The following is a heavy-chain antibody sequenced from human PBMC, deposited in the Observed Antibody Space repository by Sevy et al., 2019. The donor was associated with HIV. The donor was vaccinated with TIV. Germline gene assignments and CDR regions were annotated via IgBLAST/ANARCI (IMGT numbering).Heavy chain of an antibody. J-gene: IGHJ3*02. Sequence: GGSLRLSCAASGFTFSNYIINWVRQAPGKGLEWVSSISNSGTYIYYADSVKGRVTTSRDNSKNSLYLQMNNLRAEDTAVYYCARYEEDTTLVNAFDIWGQGTMVTVSS. CDR1: GFTFSNYI. CDR3: ARYEEDTTLVNAFDI. CDR2: ISNSGTYI. D-gene: IGHD5-18*01. V-gene: IGHV3-21*01.